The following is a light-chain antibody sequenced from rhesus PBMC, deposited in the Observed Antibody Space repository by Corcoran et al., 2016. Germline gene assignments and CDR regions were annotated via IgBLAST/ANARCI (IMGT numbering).Light chain of an antibody. Sequence: DIQMTQSPSSLSASVGDRVTITCRASQGINHYLSWYQQKPGKAPKPLIYNASRLETGVPSRFSGIGTGTDYTLTISSLQPEDIATYYCQQYNNSPPTFGGGTKVEIK. CDR2: NAS. CDR1: QGINHY. CDR3: QQYNNSPPT. V-gene: IGKV1-66*01. J-gene: IGKJ4*01.